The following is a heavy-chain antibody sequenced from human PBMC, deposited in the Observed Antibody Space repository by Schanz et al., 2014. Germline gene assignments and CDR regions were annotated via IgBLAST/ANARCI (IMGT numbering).Heavy chain of an antibody. Sequence: EVKLLESGGHLVQPGGSLRLSCVASGFTFSTYAMSWVRQAPGKGPEWVSSLTGSGGGTYYADSVRGRFAISRDNSKNPLYLEMNSLRAQDTAVYYRARDGRPPFYCLGEHYYWGQGTLVTVSS. V-gene: IGHV3-23*01. J-gene: IGHJ4*02. CDR2: LTGSGGGT. D-gene: IGHD3-16*01. CDR3: ARDGRPPFYCLGEHYY. CDR1: GFTFSTYA.